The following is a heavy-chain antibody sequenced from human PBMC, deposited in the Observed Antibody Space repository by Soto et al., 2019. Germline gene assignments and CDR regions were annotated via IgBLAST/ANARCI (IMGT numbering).Heavy chain of an antibody. Sequence: SVKVSCKASGFTFTSSAVQWVRQARGQRLEWIGWIVVGSGNTNYAQKFQERVTITRDMSTSTAYMELSSLRSEDTAVYYCAADLAVAHIGGYYFDYWGQGTLVTVSS. D-gene: IGHD6-19*01. V-gene: IGHV1-58*01. CDR2: IVVGSGNT. CDR3: AADLAVAHIGGYYFDY. J-gene: IGHJ4*02. CDR1: GFTFTSSA.